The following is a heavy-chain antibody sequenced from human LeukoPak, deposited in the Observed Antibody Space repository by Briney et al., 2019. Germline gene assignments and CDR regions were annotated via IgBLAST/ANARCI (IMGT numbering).Heavy chain of an antibody. CDR2: IYYSGST. J-gene: IGHJ5*02. V-gene: IGHV4-31*03. D-gene: IGHD6-19*01. Sequence: PSETLSLTCTVSGGSISSGGYYWSWIRQHPGKGLEWIGYIYYSGSTYYNPSLKSRVTISVDTSKNQFSLKLSSVTAADTAVYYCARQEYSSEAWFDPWGQGTLVTVSS. CDR3: ARQEYSSEAWFDP. CDR1: GGSISSGGYY.